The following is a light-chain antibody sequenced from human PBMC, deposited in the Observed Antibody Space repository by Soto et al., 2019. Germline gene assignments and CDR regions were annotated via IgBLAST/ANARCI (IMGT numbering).Light chain of an antibody. CDR3: QQYNHHPLT. V-gene: IGKV1-16*01. J-gene: IGKJ4*01. Sequence: DVRMTLSPSSLSAYVGDSVTISCRASQDIAGYLAWFQQKPGKAPSSLIFSSSTLHSGVPSRFSGSASGTDFTLTIANLQPEDCATYYCQQYNHHPLTFGGGTKVEIK. CDR2: SSS. CDR1: QDIAGY.